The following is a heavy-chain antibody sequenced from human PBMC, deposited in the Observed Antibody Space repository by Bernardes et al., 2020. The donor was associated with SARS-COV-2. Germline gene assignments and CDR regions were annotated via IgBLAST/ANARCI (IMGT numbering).Heavy chain of an antibody. CDR1: GFTFRSYG. Sequence: GGSLRLSCAASGFTFRSYGMHWVRQAPGQGLEWVAVISYDGSNKYYADSVKGRFTISRDNSKNTLYLQINSLRAEDTAVYYCAKARGGSYFDAFDIWGQGTMVTVSS. CDR3: AKARGGSYFDAFDI. D-gene: IGHD1-26*01. J-gene: IGHJ3*02. CDR2: ISYDGSNK. V-gene: IGHV3-30*18.